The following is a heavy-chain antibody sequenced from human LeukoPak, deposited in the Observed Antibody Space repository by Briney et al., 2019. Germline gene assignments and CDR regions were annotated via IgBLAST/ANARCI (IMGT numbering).Heavy chain of an antibody. Sequence: SVKVSCKASGGTFSSYGISWVRQALGQGLEYMGGIIPIFGTANYAQKFQGRVTITADKSTSTAYMELRSLRSDDTAVYYCARAGAVVDNWFDPWGQGALVTVSS. CDR3: ARAGAVVDNWFDP. J-gene: IGHJ5*02. CDR1: GGTFSSYG. V-gene: IGHV1-69*06. CDR2: IIPIFGTA. D-gene: IGHD2-15*01.